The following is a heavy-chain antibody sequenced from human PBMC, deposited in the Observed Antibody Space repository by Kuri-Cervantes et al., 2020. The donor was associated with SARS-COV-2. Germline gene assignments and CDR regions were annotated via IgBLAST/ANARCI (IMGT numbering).Heavy chain of an antibody. CDR3: ARVGLGGGFDY. CDR1: GFTFSSYS. D-gene: IGHD3-16*01. Sequence: GGSLRLSCAASGFTFSSYSMNWVRQAPGKGLEWVSSISSSSSYIYYADSVKGRFTISRDNAKNSLYLQTNSLRAEDTAVYYCARVGLGGGFDYWGQGTLVTVSS. V-gene: IGHV3-21*01. CDR2: ISSSSSYI. J-gene: IGHJ4*02.